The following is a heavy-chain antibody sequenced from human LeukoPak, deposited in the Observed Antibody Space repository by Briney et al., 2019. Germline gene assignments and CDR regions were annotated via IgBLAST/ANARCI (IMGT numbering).Heavy chain of an antibody. V-gene: IGHV1-46*01. CDR1: GYTFTSYY. CDR3: ARVVMDFWSGYYSLDY. Sequence: ASVTVSCTASGYTFTSYYMHWVRQAPGQGLEWMGIINPSGGSTSYAQKFQGRVTMTRDMFTSTVYMELSSLRSEDTAVYYCARVVMDFWSGYYSLDYWGQGTLVTVSS. D-gene: IGHD3-3*01. J-gene: IGHJ4*02. CDR2: INPSGGST.